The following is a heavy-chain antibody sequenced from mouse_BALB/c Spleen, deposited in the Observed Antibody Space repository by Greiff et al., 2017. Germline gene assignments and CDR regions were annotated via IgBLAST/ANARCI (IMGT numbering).Heavy chain of an antibody. CDR3: ARVYDYDGDWYFDV. Sequence: EVHLVESGGGLVQPGGSLKLSCAASGFTFSSYGMSWVRQTPDKRLELVATINSNGGSTYYPDSVKGRFTISRDNAKNTLYLQMSSLKSEDTAMYYCARVYDYDGDWYFDVWGAGTTVTVSS. D-gene: IGHD2-4*01. V-gene: IGHV5-6-3*01. J-gene: IGHJ1*01. CDR2: INSNGGST. CDR1: GFTFSSYG.